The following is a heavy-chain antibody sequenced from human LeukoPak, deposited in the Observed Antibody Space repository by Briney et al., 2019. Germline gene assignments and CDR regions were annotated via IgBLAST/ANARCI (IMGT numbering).Heavy chain of an antibody. V-gene: IGHV4-59*01. CDR2: IYYSGST. J-gene: IGHJ2*01. Sequence: SVTLSLTCTVSGGSINSYYWSWIRQPPGKGLEWIGYIYYSGSTNYNPSLKSRVTISVDTSKNQFSLKLSSVTAADTAVYYCARSTGYSSSWWGVRYFDLWGRGTLVTVSS. D-gene: IGHD6-13*01. CDR3: ARSTGYSSSWWGVRYFDL. CDR1: GGSINSYY.